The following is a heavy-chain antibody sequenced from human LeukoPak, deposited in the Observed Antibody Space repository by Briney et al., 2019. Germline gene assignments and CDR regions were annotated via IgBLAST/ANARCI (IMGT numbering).Heavy chain of an antibody. CDR2: INPNSGGT. D-gene: IGHD3-3*01. V-gene: IGHV1-2*02. J-gene: IGHJ6*02. CDR3: ARVTYYDFWSGYYGYYYGMDV. CDR1: GYTFTSYG. Sequence: ASVKVSCKASGYTFTSYGISWVRQAPGQGLEWMGWINPNSGGTNYAQKFQGRVTMTRDTSISTAYMELSRLRSDDTAVYYCARVTYYDFWSGYYGYYYGMDVWGQGTTVTVSS.